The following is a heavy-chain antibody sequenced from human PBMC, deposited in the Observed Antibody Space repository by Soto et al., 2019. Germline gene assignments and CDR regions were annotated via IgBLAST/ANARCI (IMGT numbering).Heavy chain of an antibody. CDR2: IYSTGTT. V-gene: IGHV4-31*03. CDR1: GDSISSAGYY. J-gene: IGHJ4*02. Sequence: SETLSLTCTVSGDSISSAGYYWNLIRQHPGKGLEWIGYIYSTGTTDYNPSLESRVTISLDTSKSQFSLKLKSVTAADTAVYYCARVDYYGSSCIDYWGQGTLVTVSS. CDR3: ARVDYYGSSCIDY. D-gene: IGHD3-22*01.